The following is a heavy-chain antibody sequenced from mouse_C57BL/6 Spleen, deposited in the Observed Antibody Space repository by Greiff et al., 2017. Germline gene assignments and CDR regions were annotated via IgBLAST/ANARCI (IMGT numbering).Heavy chain of an antibody. V-gene: IGHV10-3*01. J-gene: IGHJ3*01. Sequence: GGLVQPKGSLKLSCAASGFTFNTYAMHWVRQAPGKGLEWVARIRSKSSTYATYYADSVKDRFTISRDDSQSMLYLQMNNLKTEDTAMYDCVRGADYYGSTAWFAYWGQGTLVTVSA. CDR1: GFTFNTYA. CDR3: VRGADYYGSTAWFAY. D-gene: IGHD1-1*01. CDR2: IRSKSSTYAT.